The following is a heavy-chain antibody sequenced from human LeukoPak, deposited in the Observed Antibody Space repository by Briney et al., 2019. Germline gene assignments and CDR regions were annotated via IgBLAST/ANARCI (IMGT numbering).Heavy chain of an antibody. V-gene: IGHV4-39*07. CDR1: GGSISSNSYY. Sequence: SETLSLTCTVSGGSISSNSYYWGWIRQPPGKGLKWIGSIYHSGSTYYNPSLKSRVTISVDTSKNQFSLKLRSVTAADTAVYYCARISSSNWYNERGAFDVWGQGTMVTVSS. D-gene: IGHD6-13*01. CDR3: ARISSSNWYNERGAFDV. CDR2: IYHSGST. J-gene: IGHJ3*01.